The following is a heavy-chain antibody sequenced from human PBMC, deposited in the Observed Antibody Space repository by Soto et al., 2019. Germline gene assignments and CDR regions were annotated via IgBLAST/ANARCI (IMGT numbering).Heavy chain of an antibody. CDR3: AREFYPAFDI. J-gene: IGHJ3*02. CDR1: GGTFSSYA. CDR2: IIPIFGTA. Sequence: ASVKVSCKASGGTFSSYAISWVRQAPGQGLEWMGGIIPIFGTANYAQKFQGRVTITADESTSTAYMELSSLRSEDTAVYYCAREFYPAFDIWGQGTMVTVSS. D-gene: IGHD3-16*02. V-gene: IGHV1-69*13.